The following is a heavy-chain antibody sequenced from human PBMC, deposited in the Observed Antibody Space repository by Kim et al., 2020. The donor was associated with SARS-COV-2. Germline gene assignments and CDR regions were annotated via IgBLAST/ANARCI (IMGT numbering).Heavy chain of an antibody. D-gene: IGHD6-13*01. CDR1: GGSFSGYY. V-gene: IGHV4-34*01. CDR3: ARVRRVEGAAARRGWFDP. Sequence: SETLSLTCAVYGGSFSGYYWSWIRQPPGKGLEWIGEINHSGSTNYNPSLKSRVTISVDTSKNQFSLKLSSVTAADTAVYYCARVRRVEGAAARRGWFDPWGQGTLVTVSS. CDR2: INHSGST. J-gene: IGHJ5*02.